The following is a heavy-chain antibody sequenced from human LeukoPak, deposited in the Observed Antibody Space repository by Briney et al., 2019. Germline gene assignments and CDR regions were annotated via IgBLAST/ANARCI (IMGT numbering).Heavy chain of an antibody. CDR2: ISSSGSTI. J-gene: IGHJ6*03. V-gene: IGHV3-11*04. CDR1: GFTFSDYY. Sequence: GGSLRLSCAASGFTFSDYYMSWIRQAPGKGLEWVSYISSSGSTIYYADSVKGRLTISRDNAKNSLYLQMNSLRAEDTAVYYCARVATDYYYYMDVWGKGTTVTVSS. CDR3: ARVATDYYYYMDV.